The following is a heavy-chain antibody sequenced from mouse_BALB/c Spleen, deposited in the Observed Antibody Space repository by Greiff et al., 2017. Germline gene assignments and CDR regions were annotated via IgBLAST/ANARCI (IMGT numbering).Heavy chain of an antibody. CDR3: ARGGGYYPYYFDY. J-gene: IGHJ2*01. Sequence: QVQLQQSGAELVRPGTSVKISCKASGYAFTNYWLGWVKQRPGHGLEWIGDIYPGSGNTYYNEKFKGKATLTADKSSSTAYMQLSSLTSEDSAVYFCARGGGYYPYYFDYWGQGTTLTVSS. V-gene: IGHV1-63*01. CDR2: IYPGSGNT. CDR1: GYAFTNYW. D-gene: IGHD2-3*01.